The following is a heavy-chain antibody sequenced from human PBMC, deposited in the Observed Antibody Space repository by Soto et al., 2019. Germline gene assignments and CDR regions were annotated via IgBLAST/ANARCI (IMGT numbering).Heavy chain of an antibody. CDR3: ARDRDGFDSIGYYLDY. CDR1: GGTFSRYS. Sequence: QVQLVQSGAEVKKPGSSVKVSCKGSGGTFSRYSISWVRQAPGQGLEWMGRIIPMLGIAKYAQKFQGRVTITADRSTSTAYMEVSSLRSEDTTVFYCARDRDGFDSIGYYLDYWGQGTLLTVTS. D-gene: IGHD3-22*01. J-gene: IGHJ4*02. V-gene: IGHV1-69*08. CDR2: IIPMLGIA.